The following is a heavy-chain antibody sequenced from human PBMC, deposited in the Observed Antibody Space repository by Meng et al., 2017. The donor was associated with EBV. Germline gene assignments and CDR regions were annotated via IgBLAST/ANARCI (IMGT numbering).Heavy chain of an antibody. CDR2: ISYDGSNK. D-gene: IGHD6-19*01. CDR1: GFTFSSYA. J-gene: IGHJ4*02. CDR3: ARDPDSSGWYYFDY. V-gene: IGHV3-30-3*01. Sequence: HVQRVGTWVGVVKPGRSLRLSCTASGFTFSSYAMHWVRQAPGKGLEWVAVISYDGSNKYYADSVKGRFTISRDNSKNTLYLQMNSLRAEDTAVYYCARDPDSSGWYYFDYWGQGTLVTVSS.